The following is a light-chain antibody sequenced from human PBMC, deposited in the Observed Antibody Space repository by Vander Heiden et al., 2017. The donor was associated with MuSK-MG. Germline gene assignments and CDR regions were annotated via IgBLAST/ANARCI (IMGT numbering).Light chain of an antibody. CDR2: KAP. CDR3: QQDNSYSPWT. V-gene: IGKV1-5*03. J-gene: IGKJ1*01. Sequence: DIQMTQSPSTLSASVGDRVTITCRASQSISSWLAWYQQKPGKAPKLLIYKAPSLESGVPSRFSGSGYGTEFTLTISSLQPDDFATYYCQQDNSYSPWTFGQGTKVEIK. CDR1: QSISSW.